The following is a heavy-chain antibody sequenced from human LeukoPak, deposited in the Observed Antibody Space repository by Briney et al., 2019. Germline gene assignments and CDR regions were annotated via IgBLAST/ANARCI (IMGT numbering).Heavy chain of an antibody. CDR2: ISWNSGSI. CDR1: GFTFDDYA. D-gene: IGHD4-17*01. CDR3: AKGMRSVTTVLNFQH. V-gene: IGHV3-9*01. Sequence: GRSLRLSCAASGFTFDDYAMHWVRQAPGKGLEWVSGISWNSGSIGYADSVKGRFTISRDNAKNSLYLQMNSLRAEDTALYYCAKGMRSVTTVLNFQHWGQGTLVTVSS. J-gene: IGHJ1*01.